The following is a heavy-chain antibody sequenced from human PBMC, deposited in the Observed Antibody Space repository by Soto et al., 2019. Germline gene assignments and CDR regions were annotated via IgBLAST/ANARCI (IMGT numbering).Heavy chain of an antibody. CDR2: IYYSGST. D-gene: IGHD1-1*01. CDR1: GGSISSGDYY. CDR3: AAGTDKNWFDP. J-gene: IGHJ5*02. Sequence: SEILSLTCTVSGGSISSGDYYWSWIRQPPGKGLEWIGYIYYSGSTYYNPSLKSRVTISVDTSKNQFSLKLSSVTAADTAVYYCAAGTDKNWFDPWGQGTLVTVSS. V-gene: IGHV4-30-4*01.